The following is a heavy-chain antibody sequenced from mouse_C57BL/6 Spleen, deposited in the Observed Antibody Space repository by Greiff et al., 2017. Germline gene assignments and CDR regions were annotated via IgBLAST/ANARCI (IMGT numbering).Heavy chain of an antibody. CDR3: ARDFDDYGSSPYYAMDY. Sequence: QVQLQQSGPELVKPGASVKISCKASGYAFSSSWMNWVKQRPGKGLEWIGRIYPGDGDTNYNGKFKGKATLTADKSSSTAYMQLRSLTSEDSAVYFWARDFDDYGSSPYYAMDYWGQGTSVTVSS. CDR2: IYPGDGDT. CDR1: GYAFSSSW. D-gene: IGHD1-1*01. J-gene: IGHJ4*01. V-gene: IGHV1-82*01.